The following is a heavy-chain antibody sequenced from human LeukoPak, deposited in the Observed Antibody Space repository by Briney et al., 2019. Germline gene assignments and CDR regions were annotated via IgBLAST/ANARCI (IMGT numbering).Heavy chain of an antibody. CDR3: ARDRYGGNPIYTFDC. J-gene: IGHJ4*02. V-gene: IGHV3-30*04. CDR2: ISYAGNNK. CDR1: GFMFNTYA. Sequence: KSGGSLRLSCTASGFMFNTYAMHWVRQAPGKGLEWVAVISYAGNNKYYADSVKGRFTISRDNSKNTLYLQMNSLRVEDTAMYYCARDRYGGNPIYTFDCWGQGTLVTVSS. D-gene: IGHD4-23*01.